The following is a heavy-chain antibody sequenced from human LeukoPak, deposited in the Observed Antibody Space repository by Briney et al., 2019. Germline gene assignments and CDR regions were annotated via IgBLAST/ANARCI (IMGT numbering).Heavy chain of an antibody. CDR2: FYYCGSP. CDR1: GGSMRRGGYS. Sequence: KPSETLSLMCAVWGGSMRRGGYSWRWIRQPPGRGLEWIEYFYYCGSPYYNPSLKSRVTISVGRSKHQFSLKLRSVTAADTAVYYCARRGARGYYGSGSLGSYYYYGMDVWGQGTTVTVSS. V-gene: IGHV4-30-2*01. CDR3: ARRGARGYYGSGSLGSYYYYGMDV. J-gene: IGHJ6*02. D-gene: IGHD3-10*01.